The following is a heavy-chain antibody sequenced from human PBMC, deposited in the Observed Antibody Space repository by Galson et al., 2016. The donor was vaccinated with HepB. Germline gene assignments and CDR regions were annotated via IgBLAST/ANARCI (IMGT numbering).Heavy chain of an antibody. CDR1: GGSITDAY. Sequence: SETLSLTCTVSGGSITDAYWTWIRQPPGKGPEWIGYIYYSETTRYSPSLNSRVTISADASKEQFSLSLASVTAADTAVYYCTTTTTAWYMNWGQGTLITVSS. CDR2: IYYSETT. D-gene: IGHD6-13*01. CDR3: TTTTTAWYMN. V-gene: IGHV4-59*01. J-gene: IGHJ4*02.